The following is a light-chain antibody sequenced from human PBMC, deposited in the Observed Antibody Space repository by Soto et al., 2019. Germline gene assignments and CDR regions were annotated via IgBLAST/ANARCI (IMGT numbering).Light chain of an antibody. CDR3: QQYGNSRWT. J-gene: IGKJ1*01. CDR2: GTS. CDR1: QSVSSSY. Sequence: EIVLTQSPDTLSLSPGERATLSCRASQSVSSSYLAWYQQTPGQAPRLLIYGTSNRATGIPDRFSGSGSGTDFTLTISRLEPEYFSVYYCQQYGNSRWTFGQGTNVDIK. V-gene: IGKV3-20*01.